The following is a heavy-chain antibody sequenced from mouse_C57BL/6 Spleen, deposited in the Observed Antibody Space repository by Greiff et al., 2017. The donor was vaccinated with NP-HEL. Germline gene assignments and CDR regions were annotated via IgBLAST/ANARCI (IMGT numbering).Heavy chain of an antibody. CDR3: ARATTVVAHFDY. D-gene: IGHD1-1*01. Sequence: VKLVESGPELVKPGASVKISCKASGYAFSSSWMNWVKQRPGKGLEWIGRIYPGDGDTNYNGKFKGKATLTADKSSSTAYMQLSSLTSEDSAVYFCARATTVVAHFDYWGQGTTLTVSS. CDR1: GYAFSSSW. CDR2: IYPGDGDT. J-gene: IGHJ2*01. V-gene: IGHV1-82*01.